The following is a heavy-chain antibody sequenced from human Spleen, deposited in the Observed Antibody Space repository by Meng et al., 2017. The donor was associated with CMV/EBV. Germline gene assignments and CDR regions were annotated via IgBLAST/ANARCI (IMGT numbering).Heavy chain of an antibody. CDR1: GYTFTSYY. Sequence: ASEKVSCKASGYTFTSYYMHWVRQAPGQGLEWMGIINPSGGSTSYAQEFQGRVTMTRDTSTSTVYMELSNLRSEDTAVYYCAILPDYSNYWDYCYGMDVWGQGTTVTVSS. CDR3: AILPDYSNYWDYCYGMDV. J-gene: IGHJ6*02. D-gene: IGHD4-11*01. V-gene: IGHV1-46*01. CDR2: INPSGGST.